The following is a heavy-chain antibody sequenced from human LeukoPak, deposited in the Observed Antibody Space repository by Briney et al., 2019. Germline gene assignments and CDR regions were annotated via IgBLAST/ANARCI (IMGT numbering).Heavy chain of an antibody. V-gene: IGHV3-23*01. CDR1: GFTFSNYA. CDR3: AKRRGLELTYYYYMDV. D-gene: IGHD1-7*01. CDR2: ISGSGGST. Sequence: GGSLRLSCAASGFTFSNYAMYWVRQAPGKGLEWVSAISGSGGSTYYADSVKGRFTISRDNSKNTLYLQMNSLRAEDTAVYYCAKRRGLELTYYYYMDVWGKGTTVTVSS. J-gene: IGHJ6*03.